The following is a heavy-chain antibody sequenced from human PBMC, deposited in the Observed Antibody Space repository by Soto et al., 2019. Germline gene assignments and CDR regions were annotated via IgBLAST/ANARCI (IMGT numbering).Heavy chain of an antibody. CDR2: VYRTGGT. D-gene: IGHD3-10*01. CDR3: FNGRYGSFDY. CDR1: GASVSRSTYY. J-gene: IGHJ4*02. Sequence: QLQLQESGPGLVKPWETLSLTCTVSGASVSRSTYYWGWVRQPPGKGLEWIGSVYRTGGTYYSPSPKSRVAISVDPSKKHLSLNLESVTAADTAVYFCFNGRYGSFDYWGQGTLVTVSS. V-gene: IGHV4-39*02.